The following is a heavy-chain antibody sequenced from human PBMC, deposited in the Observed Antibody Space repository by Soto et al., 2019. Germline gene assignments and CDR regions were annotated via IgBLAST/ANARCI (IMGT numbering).Heavy chain of an antibody. CDR1: GGSFSGYY. Sequence: QVQLQQWGAGLLKPSETLSLTCAVYGGSFSGYYWSWIRQPPGKGLEWIGEINHSGSTNYNPSLKSRVTISVDTSKNQFSLKLSSVTAADTAVYYCAREPYDYVWGSYRYPLHDAFDIWGQGTMVTVSS. J-gene: IGHJ3*02. CDR2: INHSGST. D-gene: IGHD3-16*02. V-gene: IGHV4-34*01. CDR3: AREPYDYVWGSYRYPLHDAFDI.